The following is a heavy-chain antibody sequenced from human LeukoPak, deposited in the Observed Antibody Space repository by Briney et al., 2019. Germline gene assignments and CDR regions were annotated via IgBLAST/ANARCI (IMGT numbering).Heavy chain of an antibody. J-gene: IGHJ5*02. CDR2: INPNSGGT. D-gene: IGHD1-14*01. V-gene: IGHV1-2*02. Sequence: GASVKVSCKASGYTFTGYYMHWVRQAPGQGLEWMGWINPNSGGTNYAQKFQGRVTMARDTSISTAYMELSRLRSDDTAVYYCARGKGSALNLQFDPWGQGTLVTVSS. CDR1: GYTFTGYY. CDR3: ARGKGSALNLQFDP.